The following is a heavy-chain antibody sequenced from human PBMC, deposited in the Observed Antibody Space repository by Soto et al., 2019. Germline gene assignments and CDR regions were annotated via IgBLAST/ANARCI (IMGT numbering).Heavy chain of an antibody. V-gene: IGHV3-23*01. CDR3: AKEFLSEWSKPSNGNWFDP. D-gene: IGHD3-3*01. Sequence: PGGSLRLSCAASGFTFSSYAMSWVRQAPGKGLEWVSAISGSGGSTYYADSVKGRFTISRDNSKNTLYLQMNSLRAEDTAVYYCAKEFLSEWSKPSNGNWFDPWGQGTLVTVSS. J-gene: IGHJ5*02. CDR2: ISGSGGST. CDR1: GFTFSSYA.